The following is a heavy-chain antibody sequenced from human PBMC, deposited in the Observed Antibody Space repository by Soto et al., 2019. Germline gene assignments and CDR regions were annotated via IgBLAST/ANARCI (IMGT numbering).Heavy chain of an antibody. CDR1: GFTFSSYA. CDR3: AKYLRSSRYWYFDL. V-gene: IGHV3-23*01. Sequence: EVQLLESGGTLVQPGGSLRLSCAASGFTFSSYAMNWVRQAPGEGLEWVSGISSSGGTTYYADSVKGRFTISRDNSKNTLDLQMNSLRAEDTAVYYCAKYLRSSRYWYFDLWGRGTLVTVSS. J-gene: IGHJ2*01. CDR2: ISSSGGTT.